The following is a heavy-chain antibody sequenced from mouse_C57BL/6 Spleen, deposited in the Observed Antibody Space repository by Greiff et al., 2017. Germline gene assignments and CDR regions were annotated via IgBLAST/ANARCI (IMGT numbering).Heavy chain of an antibody. V-gene: IGHV2-6-1*01. CDR2: IWSDGST. J-gene: IGHJ4*01. Sequence: VQLQQSGPGLVAPSQSLSITCTVSGFSLTSYGVHWVRQPPGKGLEWLVVIWSDGSTTDNSALKSRLSISKDNSKSQVFLKMNSLQADDTAMYYCARHRGSSYAMGYWGQGAAVTVAT. CDR1: GFSLTSYG. D-gene: IGHD1-1*01. CDR3: ARHRGSSYAMGY.